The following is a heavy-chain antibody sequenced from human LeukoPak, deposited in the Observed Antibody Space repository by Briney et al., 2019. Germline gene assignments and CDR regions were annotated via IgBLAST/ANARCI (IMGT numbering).Heavy chain of an antibody. CDR2: ISVSGGSP. D-gene: IGHD3-3*01. J-gene: IGHJ5*02. Sequence: GGSLRLSCAASGFTFSSYAMMWVRQAPGKGLEWVSTISVSGGSPNYADSVKGRFTISRDNSKNTLFLQMNSLRAEDTALYYCAKGLREYDFWSGYATWGQGTLVTVSS. CDR3: AKGLREYDFWSGYAT. CDR1: GFTFSSYA. V-gene: IGHV3-23*01.